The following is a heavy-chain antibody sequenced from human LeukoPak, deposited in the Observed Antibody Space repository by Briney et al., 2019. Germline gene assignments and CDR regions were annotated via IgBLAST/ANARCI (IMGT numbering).Heavy chain of an antibody. CDR2: ISSSGSTI. CDR1: GFTFNSYE. D-gene: IGHD4-23*01. CDR3: ARSFYVGKSDY. Sequence: GGSLRLSCAASGFTFNSYEMNWVRQALGKGLEWVSFISSSGSTIYYADSVKGRFTISRDNAKNSLYLQMNSLRAEDTAIYYCARSFYVGKSDYWGQGTLVTVSS. V-gene: IGHV3-48*03. J-gene: IGHJ4*02.